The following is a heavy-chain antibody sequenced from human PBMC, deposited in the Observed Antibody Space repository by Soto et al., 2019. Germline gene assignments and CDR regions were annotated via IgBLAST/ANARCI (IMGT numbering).Heavy chain of an antibody. V-gene: IGHV1-69*13. CDR1: GGTFSSYA. CDR3: ARDQANYDFWSGYYSPNNWFDP. J-gene: IGHJ5*02. Sequence: ASVKVSCKASGGTFSSYAISWVRQAPGQGLEWMGGIIPIFGTANYAQKFQGRVTITADESTSTAYMELSSLRSEDTAVYYCARDQANYDFWSGYYSPNNWFDPWGQGTLVTVSS. CDR2: IIPIFGTA. D-gene: IGHD3-3*01.